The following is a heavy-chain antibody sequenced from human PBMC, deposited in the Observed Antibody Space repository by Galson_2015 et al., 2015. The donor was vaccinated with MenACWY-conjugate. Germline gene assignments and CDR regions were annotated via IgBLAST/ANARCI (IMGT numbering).Heavy chain of an antibody. CDR2: IYPGDFDT. J-gene: IGHJ4*02. D-gene: IGHD2-2*01. V-gene: IGHV5-51*01. CDR1: GYDFSDFW. Sequence: QSGAEVTKPGESLTMSCQGSGYDFSDFWIGWVRQMPGKGLEWMGIIYPGDFDTRYSPSFQGQVTVSADKATSAAYLQWNNLKASDTAMYYCARGGRGPAASFHYWGQGTLVTVSS. CDR3: ARGGRGPAASFHY.